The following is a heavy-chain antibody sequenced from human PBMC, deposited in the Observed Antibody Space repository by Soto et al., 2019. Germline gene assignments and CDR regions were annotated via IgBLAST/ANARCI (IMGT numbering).Heavy chain of an antibody. CDR1: GYTFTSYY. J-gene: IGHJ4*02. Sequence: ASVKVSCKASGYTFTSYYMHWVRQAPGQGLEWMGIINPSGGSTSYAQKFQGRVTMTEDTSTDTAYMELSSLRSEDTAVYYCATDLGYSPVIYVYWGQGTLVTVSS. CDR2: INPSGGST. CDR3: ATDLGYSPVIYVY. V-gene: IGHV1-46*01. D-gene: IGHD3-22*01.